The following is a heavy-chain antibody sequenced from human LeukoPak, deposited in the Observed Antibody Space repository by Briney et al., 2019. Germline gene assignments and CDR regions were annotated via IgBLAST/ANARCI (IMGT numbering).Heavy chain of an antibody. J-gene: IGHJ4*02. CDR1: GGSFSGYY. Sequence: PSETLSLTCAVYGGSFSGYYWSWIRQPPGKGLEWIGEINHSGSTNYNPSLKSRVTISVDTSKNQFSLKLSSVTAADTAVYYCARGPGYGGNSVSFDYWGQGTLVTVSS. CDR3: ARGPGYGGNSVSFDY. D-gene: IGHD4-23*01. V-gene: IGHV4-34*01. CDR2: INHSGST.